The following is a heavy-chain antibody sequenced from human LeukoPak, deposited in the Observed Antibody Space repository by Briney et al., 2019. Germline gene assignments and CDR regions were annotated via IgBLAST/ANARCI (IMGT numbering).Heavy chain of an antibody. D-gene: IGHD3-16*02. CDR3: AKARDYIWGSYRPDAFDF. J-gene: IGHJ3*01. V-gene: IGHV3-30*18. CDR1: GFTFSSYW. CDR2: ISFDGNNK. Sequence: GGSLRLSCAASGFTFSSYWMTWVRQAPGKGLDWVAAISFDGNNKYYADSVKGRFTISRDNSNNTVYLRMNSLRPEDTAVYYCAKARDYIWGSYRPDAFDFWGQGTKVTASS.